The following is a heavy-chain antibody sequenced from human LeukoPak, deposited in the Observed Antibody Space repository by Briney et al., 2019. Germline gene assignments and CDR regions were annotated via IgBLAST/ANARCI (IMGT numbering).Heavy chain of an antibody. D-gene: IGHD6-13*01. J-gene: IGHJ5*02. CDR3: ASDSSSWSSGWFDP. Sequence: GGSLRLSCAASGFTFSSYGMPWVRQAPGKGLEWVAVIWYDGSNKYYADSVKGRFTISRDNSKNTLYLQMNSLRAEDTAVYYCASDSSSWSSGWFDPWGQGTLVTVSS. CDR1: GFTFSSYG. CDR2: IWYDGSNK. V-gene: IGHV3-33*01.